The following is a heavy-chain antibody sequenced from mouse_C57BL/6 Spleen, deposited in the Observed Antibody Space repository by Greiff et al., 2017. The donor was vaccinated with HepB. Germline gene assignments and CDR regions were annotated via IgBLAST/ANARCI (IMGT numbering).Heavy chain of an antibody. CDR1: GFTFSNYW. J-gene: IGHJ3*01. V-gene: IGHV6-3*01. Sequence: EVKLVESGGGLVQPGGSMKLSCVASGFTFSNYWMNWVRQSPEKGLEWVAQIRLKSDNYATHYAESVKGRFTISRDDSKSSVYLQMNNVSAEDTGIYYCTSIYYDYDASAYWGQGTLVTVSA. CDR3: TSIYYDYDASAY. D-gene: IGHD2-4*01. CDR2: IRLKSDNYAT.